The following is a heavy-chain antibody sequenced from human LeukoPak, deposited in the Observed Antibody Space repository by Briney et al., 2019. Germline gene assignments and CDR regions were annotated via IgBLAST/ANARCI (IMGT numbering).Heavy chain of an antibody. J-gene: IGHJ3*02. V-gene: IGHV3-23*01. CDR1: GFTFSSYA. CDR2: ISGSGGST. CDR3: AKLMIYYYDSSGYFGAFDI. Sequence: PGGSLRLSCAASGFTFSSYAMSWVRQAPGKGLEWVSAISGSGGSTYYADSVKGRLTISRDNSKNTLYLQMNSLRAEDTAVYYCAKLMIYYYDSSGYFGAFDIWGQGTMVTVSS. D-gene: IGHD3-22*01.